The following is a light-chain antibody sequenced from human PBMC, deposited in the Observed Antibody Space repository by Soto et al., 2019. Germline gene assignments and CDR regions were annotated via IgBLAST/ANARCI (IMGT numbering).Light chain of an antibody. V-gene: IGKV3-11*01. J-gene: IGKJ4*01. CDR1: QSISSH. Sequence: EIVLTQSPATLSLSPGERATLSCRASQSISSHLAWYQQKPGQAPRLLIYDASNRATGVPARFSGSGSGTDFTLTISSLEPEDFAIYYCQQRSNWPLTFGGGTKVDLK. CDR2: DAS. CDR3: QQRSNWPLT.